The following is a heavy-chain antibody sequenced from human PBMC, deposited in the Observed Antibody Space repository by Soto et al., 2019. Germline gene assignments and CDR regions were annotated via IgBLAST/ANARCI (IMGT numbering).Heavy chain of an antibody. CDR1: GLTVSSNY. D-gene: IGHD2-8*01. J-gene: IGHJ3*02. Sequence: EVQLVESGGGLVQPGGSLRLSCAASGLTVSSNYFTWVRQAPGKGLEWVSVIYSGGSTYYADSVKGRFTISRDNSKDTLYLQMNSLRAEDTAVYYCAREVYSAFHIWGQGTMVTVSS. CDR2: IYSGGST. CDR3: AREVYSAFHI. V-gene: IGHV3-66*01.